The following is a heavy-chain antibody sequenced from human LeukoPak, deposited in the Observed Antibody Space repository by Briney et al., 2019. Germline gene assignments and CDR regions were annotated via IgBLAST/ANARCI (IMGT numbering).Heavy chain of an antibody. CDR2: IYYSGST. V-gene: IGHV4-61*01. CDR3: ARATLVIPYFDY. D-gene: IGHD2-21*01. J-gene: IGHJ4*02. CDR1: GDSVSSGSYY. Sequence: PSETLSLTCTVSGDSVSSGSYYWSWIRQPPGKGLEWIGYIYYSGSTNYNPSLKSRVTISVDTSKNQFSLKLSSVTAADTAVYYCARATLVIPYFDYWGQGSLVTVSP.